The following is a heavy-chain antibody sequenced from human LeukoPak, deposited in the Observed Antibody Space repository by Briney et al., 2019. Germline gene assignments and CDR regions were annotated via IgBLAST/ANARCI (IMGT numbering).Heavy chain of an antibody. CDR2: INPNSGGT. V-gene: IGHV1-2*02. D-gene: IGHD5-24*01. CDR3: AKSINSRDGYNYGY. Sequence: AAVKVSCKASAYTFTGYYMHWVRQAPGQGLEWMGWINPNSGGTNYAQKFQGRVTMTRDTSISTAYMELSRLRSDDTAVYYCAKSINSRDGYNYGYWGQGTLVTVSS. CDR1: AYTFTGYY. J-gene: IGHJ4*02.